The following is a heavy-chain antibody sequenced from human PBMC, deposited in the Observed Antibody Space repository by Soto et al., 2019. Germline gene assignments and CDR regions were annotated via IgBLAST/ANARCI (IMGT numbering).Heavy chain of an antibody. CDR3: ARDGYYDILTGYNHYYYYGMDV. D-gene: IGHD3-9*01. CDR1: GGSISSYY. Sequence: LSLTCTVSGGSISSYYWSWIRQPAGKGLEWIGRIYTSGSTNYNPSLKSRVTMSVDTSKNQFSLKLSSVTAADTAVYYCARDGYYDILTGYNHYYYYGMDVWGQGTTVTAP. J-gene: IGHJ6*02. CDR2: IYTSGST. V-gene: IGHV4-4*07.